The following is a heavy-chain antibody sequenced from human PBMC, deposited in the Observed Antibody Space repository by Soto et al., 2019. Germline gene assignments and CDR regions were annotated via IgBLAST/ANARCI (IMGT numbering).Heavy chain of an antibody. J-gene: IGHJ5*02. V-gene: IGHV1-69-2*01. Sequence: EVQLVQSGAEVKKPGATVKISCKVSGYTFTDHFMHWVQQAPGKGLEWVGLVDPEHGETIYAENFQGRVTITADTSTDTAYMEMNSLRSEDTGLYYCATLGGNYRWGQGTLVTVSS. CDR1: GYTFTDHF. CDR3: ATLGGNYR. CDR2: VDPEHGET. D-gene: IGHD1-26*01.